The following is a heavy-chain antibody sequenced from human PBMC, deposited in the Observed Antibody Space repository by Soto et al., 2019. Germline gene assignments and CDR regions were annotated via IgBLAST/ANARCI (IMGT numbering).Heavy chain of an antibody. CDR1: GFTFSSYG. J-gene: IGHJ6*03. V-gene: IGHV3-30*03. Sequence: GGSLRLSCAASGFTFSSYGMHWVRQAPGKGLEWVAVISYDGSNKYYADSVKGRFTISRDNSKNTLYLQMNSLRAEDTAVYYCASMGGILLWFGELMGMDVWGKGTTVTVSS. CDR2: ISYDGSNK. D-gene: IGHD3-10*01. CDR3: ASMGGILLWFGELMGMDV.